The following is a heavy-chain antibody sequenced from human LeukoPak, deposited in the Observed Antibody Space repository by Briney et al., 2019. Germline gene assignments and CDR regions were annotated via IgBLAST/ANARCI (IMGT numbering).Heavy chain of an antibody. J-gene: IGHJ4*02. V-gene: IGHV4-59*01. CDR3: AMGDYYDSSGLFDY. Sequence: SETLSLTCTVSGGSISSYYWSWIRQPPGKGLEWIGYIYYSGSTNYNPSLNSRVTISVDTSKNQFSLKLSSVTAADTAVYYCAMGDYYDSSGLFDYWGQGTLVTVSS. D-gene: IGHD3-22*01. CDR1: GGSISSYY. CDR2: IYYSGST.